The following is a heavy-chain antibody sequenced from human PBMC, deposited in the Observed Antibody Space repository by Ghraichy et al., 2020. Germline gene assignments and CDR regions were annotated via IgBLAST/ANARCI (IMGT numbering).Heavy chain of an antibody. Sequence: SQTLSLTCAVDDGSFSGLYWTWIRHSPGKGLEWVGEVTHRGTSEYNPSLRSRVIISADASKRQFSLRLDSVTATDSGIYYCARGFFTKYFDVWGQGTQVTVSS. V-gene: IGHV4-34*01. J-gene: IGHJ4*02. CDR2: VTHRGTS. CDR1: DGSFSGLY. D-gene: IGHD2-8*01. CDR3: ARGFFTKYFDV.